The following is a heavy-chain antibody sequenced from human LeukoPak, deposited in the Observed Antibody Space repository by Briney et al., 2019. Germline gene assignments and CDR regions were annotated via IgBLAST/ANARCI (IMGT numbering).Heavy chain of an antibody. CDR3: AKPPYDSSGYYQSTFDY. D-gene: IGHD3-22*01. CDR1: GFSFSSYG. CDR2: MSYDGSKE. J-gene: IGHJ4*02. V-gene: IGHV3-30*18. Sequence: QPGGSLRLSCAASGFSFSSYGMHWVRQAPGKGLEWVAVMSYDGSKEYYADSVKGRLTISRDNSKNTLYLRMNSLRAEDTAVYYCAKPPYDSSGYYQSTFDYWGQGTLVTVSS.